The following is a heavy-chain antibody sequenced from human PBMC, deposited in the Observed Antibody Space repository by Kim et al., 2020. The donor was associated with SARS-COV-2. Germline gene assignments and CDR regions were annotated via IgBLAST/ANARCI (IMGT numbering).Heavy chain of an antibody. V-gene: IGHV1-69*13. D-gene: IGHD2-15*01. CDR2: IIPIFGTA. CDR1: GGTFSSYA. CDR3: ASGGCSGGSCYHSGPYNYYYGMDV. J-gene: IGHJ6*02. Sequence: SVKVSCKASGGTFSSYAISWVRQAPGQGLEWMGGIIPIFGTANYAQKFQGRVMITADESTSTAYMELSSLRSEDTAVYYCASGGCSGGSCYHSGPYNYYYGMDVWGQGTTVTVSS.